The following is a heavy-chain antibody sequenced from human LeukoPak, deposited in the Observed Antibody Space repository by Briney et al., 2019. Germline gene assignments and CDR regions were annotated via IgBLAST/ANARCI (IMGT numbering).Heavy chain of an antibody. CDR2: ISSSSGTI. V-gene: IGHV3-48*02. D-gene: IGHD6-19*01. CDR3: ARVGPGWYVDY. CDR1: GFTFSTYS. J-gene: IGHJ4*02. Sequence: GGSLRLSCAASGFTFSTYSMIWVRQAPGKGLEWVSYISSSSGTIYYAGSVKGRFTISRDNAKDSMYLQMHGLTDEDTAVYYCARVGPGWYVDYWGQGTLVTVSS.